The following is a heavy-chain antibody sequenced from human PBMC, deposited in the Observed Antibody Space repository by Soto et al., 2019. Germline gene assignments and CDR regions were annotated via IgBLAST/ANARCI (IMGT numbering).Heavy chain of an antibody. V-gene: IGHV3-33*01. CDR2: IWYDGSNK. J-gene: IGHJ5*02. CDR3: ARDSIVSQAATYNWFDP. D-gene: IGHD2-15*01. CDR1: GFTFSSYG. Sequence: GGSLRLSCAASGFTFSSYGMHWVRQAPGKGLEWVAVIWYDGSNKYYADSVKGRFTISRDNSKNTLYLQMNSLRAEDTAVYYCARDSIVSQAATYNWFDPWGQGTLVTVSS.